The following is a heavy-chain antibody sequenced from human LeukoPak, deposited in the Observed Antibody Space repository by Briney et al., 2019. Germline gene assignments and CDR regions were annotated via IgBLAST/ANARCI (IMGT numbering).Heavy chain of an antibody. CDR1: GFTFNSYE. J-gene: IGHJ4*02. Sequence: PGGSLRLSCAASGFTFNSYEMNWVRQAPGKGLHWLSAISANGINTYHADSVKGRFTISRDNSKNTLYLHMHSLRADDTALYYCAKDLHGAFDYWGQGILVTVSS. CDR3: AKDLHGAFDY. CDR2: ISANGINT. V-gene: IGHV3-23*01. D-gene: IGHD3-10*01.